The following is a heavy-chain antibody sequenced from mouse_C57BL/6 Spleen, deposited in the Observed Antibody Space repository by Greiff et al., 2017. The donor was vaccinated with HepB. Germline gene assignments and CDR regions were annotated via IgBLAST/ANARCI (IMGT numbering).Heavy chain of an antibody. V-gene: IGHV5-9*01. Sequence: VQLKESGGGLVKPGGSLKLSCAASGFTFSSYTMSWVRQTPEKRLEWVATISGGGGNTYYPDSVKGRFTISRDNAKNTLYLQMSSLRSEDTALYYCARVYYGPPYYFDYWGQGTTLTVSS. CDR2: ISGGGGNT. J-gene: IGHJ2*01. CDR1: GFTFSSYT. CDR3: ARVYYGPPYYFDY. D-gene: IGHD2-1*01.